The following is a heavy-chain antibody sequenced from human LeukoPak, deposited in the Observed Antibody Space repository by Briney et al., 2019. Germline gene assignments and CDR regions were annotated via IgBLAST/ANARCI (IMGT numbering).Heavy chain of an antibody. CDR2: IKSEIDGGAT. J-gene: IGHJ3*02. CDR3: TTGGSVIVAGTRAFDI. CDR1: VFTFSYTW. Sequence: GGSMRLSCAASVFTFSYTWINWVRHAPWKGREWVGRIKSEIDGGATDYAAPVQGRFTISRDDSQATLYLQMNSLKTEDTAVYYCTTGGSVIVAGTRAFDIWGQGTMVTVSS. V-gene: IGHV3-15*07. D-gene: IGHD5-12*01.